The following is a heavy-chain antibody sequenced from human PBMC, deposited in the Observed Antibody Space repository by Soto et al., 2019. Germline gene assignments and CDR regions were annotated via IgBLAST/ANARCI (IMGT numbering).Heavy chain of an antibody. CDR2: INQDGGVT. CDR3: ARYYRGSGRYFFDY. CDR1: GFTFISSF. D-gene: IGHD6-19*01. J-gene: IGHJ4*02. V-gene: IGHV3-7*03. Sequence: VGSLRLSCVASGFTFISSFMGWIRQAPGKGLEWVANINQDGGVTYYVDSVEGRFTISRDNTKDSLYLQMNSLRGEDTAIYYCARYYRGSGRYFFDYWGPGTPVTVSS.